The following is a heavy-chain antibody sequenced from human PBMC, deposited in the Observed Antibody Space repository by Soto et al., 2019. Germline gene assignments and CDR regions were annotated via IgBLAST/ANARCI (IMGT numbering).Heavy chain of an antibody. J-gene: IGHJ4*02. D-gene: IGHD1-26*01. CDR2: ISSSTSYT. CDR1: VFTFSDYY. V-gene: IGHV3-11*03. CDR3: ASSRVGATFLSFDY. Sequence: GGSLRLSCAASVFTFSDYYMTWIRQAPGKGLEWVSYISSSTSYTNYADSMKGRFTISRDNAKNSLYLHMNSLRAEDTAVYYCASSRVGATFLSFDYWGQGALVTVSS.